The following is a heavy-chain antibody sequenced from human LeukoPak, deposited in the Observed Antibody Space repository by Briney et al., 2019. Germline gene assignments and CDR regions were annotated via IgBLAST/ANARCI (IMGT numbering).Heavy chain of an antibody. D-gene: IGHD2-15*01. CDR3: ARGVVAATFYYYMDV. CDR2: INPHSGDT. CDR1: EYTFTGYY. V-gene: IGHV1-2*02. Sequence: ASVKVSCKASEYTFTGYYLHWVRQAPGQGLEWMGWINPHSGDTDYAQKFQGRVTMTRDTSISTAYMELSRLRSDDTAVYYCARGVVAATFYYYMDVWGKGTTVTVSS. J-gene: IGHJ6*03.